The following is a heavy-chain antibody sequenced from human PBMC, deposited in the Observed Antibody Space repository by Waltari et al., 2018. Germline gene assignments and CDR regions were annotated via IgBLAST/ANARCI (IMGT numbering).Heavy chain of an antibody. V-gene: IGHV1-8*02. Sequence: QVQLVQSGAEVKKPGSSVKVSCKASGGTFSSYAISWGRQATGQGLEGMGWMNPNGVNTAYAQKFQVRVTVTRNTSISTAYMELSSLRSEDTAVYYCARGPNLLPGIAVAAFDYWGQGTLVTVSS. CDR1: GGTFSSYA. CDR3: ARGPNLLPGIAVAAFDY. CDR2: MNPNGVNT. D-gene: IGHD6-19*01. J-gene: IGHJ4*02.